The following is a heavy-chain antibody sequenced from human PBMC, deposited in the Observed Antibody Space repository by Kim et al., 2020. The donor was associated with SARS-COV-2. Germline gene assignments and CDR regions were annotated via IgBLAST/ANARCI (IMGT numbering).Heavy chain of an antibody. CDR3: ARVMWARELLPDY. Sequence: GGSLRLSCAASGFTFSSYCMSWVRQAPGKGLEWVANIKQDGSEKYYVDSVKGRFTISRDNAKNSLYLQMNSLRAEDTAVYYCARVMWARELLPDYWGQGTLVTVSS. D-gene: IGHD1-26*01. CDR1: GFTFSSYC. J-gene: IGHJ4*02. V-gene: IGHV3-7*03. CDR2: IKQDGSEK.